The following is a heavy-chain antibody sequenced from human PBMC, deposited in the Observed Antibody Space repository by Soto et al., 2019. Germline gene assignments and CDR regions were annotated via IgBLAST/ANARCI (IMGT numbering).Heavy chain of an antibody. V-gene: IGHV3-33*01. J-gene: IGHJ6*02. CDR1: GFTFSSYG. Sequence: PGGSLRLSCAASGFTFSSYGMHWVRQAPGKGLEWVAVIWYDGSNKYYADSVKGRFTISRDKSITTTYLQWSSLKASDTAIYYCAASIFYYGMDVWGQGTTVTVSS. CDR3: AASIFYYGMDV. CDR2: IWYDGSNK.